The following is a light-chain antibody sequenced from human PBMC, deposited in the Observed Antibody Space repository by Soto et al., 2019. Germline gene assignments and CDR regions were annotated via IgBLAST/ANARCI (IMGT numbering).Light chain of an antibody. CDR1: TGAVTSGHY. CDR3: LLSYSGARGV. V-gene: IGLV7-46*01. CDR2: DTS. Sequence: QAVVTQEPSLTVSPGGTVTLTCGSSTGAVTSGHYPYWFQQKPGQAPRTPIYDTSNKHSWTPARFSGSLLGGKAALTPSGAQPEDEAEYYCLLSYSGARGVFGGGTKLTVL. J-gene: IGLJ2*01.